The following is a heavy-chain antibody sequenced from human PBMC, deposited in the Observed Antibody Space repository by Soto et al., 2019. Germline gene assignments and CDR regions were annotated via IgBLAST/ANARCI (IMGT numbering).Heavy chain of an antibody. CDR2: ISGSGGNT. V-gene: IGHV3-23*01. CDR1: GFTFSSYA. Sequence: GGSLRLSCAASGFTFSSYAMSWVRQAPGKGLEWVSAISGSGGNTYYADSVKGRFTISRDNSKNTLYLQMNSLRAEDTAVYYCAKAGVATSTGWFDPWGQGTLVTVSS. J-gene: IGHJ5*02. CDR3: AKAGVATSTGWFDP. D-gene: IGHD5-12*01.